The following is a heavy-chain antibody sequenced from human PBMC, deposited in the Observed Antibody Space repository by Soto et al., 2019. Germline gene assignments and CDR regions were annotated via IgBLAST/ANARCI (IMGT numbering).Heavy chain of an antibody. V-gene: IGHV1-18*01. CDR3: ARVVPGAEAWFGP. CDR1: GYTFSNYV. CDR2: ISLYSDGT. D-gene: IGHD2-2*01. Sequence: GDSVKVSCKTSGYTFSNYVITWVLQAPGQPLEWLGWISLYSDGTNYAQKFQGRVSMTTDTSTTTAYMELRSLRSDDTAVYYCARVVPGAEAWFGPWGQGTLVTVSS. J-gene: IGHJ5*02.